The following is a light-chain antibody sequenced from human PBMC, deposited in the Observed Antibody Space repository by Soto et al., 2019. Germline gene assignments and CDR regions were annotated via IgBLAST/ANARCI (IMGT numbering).Light chain of an antibody. Sequence: EIVLKHSPGTLSLSPCERATLSFSASQSVSSNYLAWYQQKPGQAPKVLIYRASIRATGIPDRFTGSGSGTDFTLTISRLEPEDFAVYYCQQHGDSPITFGQGTRLEIK. CDR2: RAS. V-gene: IGKV3-20*01. CDR3: QQHGDSPIT. CDR1: QSVSSNY. J-gene: IGKJ5*01.